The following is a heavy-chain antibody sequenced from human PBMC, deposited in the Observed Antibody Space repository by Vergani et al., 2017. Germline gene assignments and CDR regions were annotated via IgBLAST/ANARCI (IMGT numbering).Heavy chain of an antibody. Sequence: QVQLVPSGAEVKKPGASVKVSCKASGYTFTSYDINWVRQATGQGLEWMGWMNPNSGKTGYAQKFQGRVTMTRNTSISTAYMELSSLRSEDTAVYYCARGLRRAARFQYYYYMDFWGKGTTVTVSS. D-gene: IGHD6-6*01. CDR3: ARGLRRAARFQYYYYMDF. CDR2: MNPNSGKT. J-gene: IGHJ6*03. CDR1: GYTFTSYD. V-gene: IGHV1-8*01.